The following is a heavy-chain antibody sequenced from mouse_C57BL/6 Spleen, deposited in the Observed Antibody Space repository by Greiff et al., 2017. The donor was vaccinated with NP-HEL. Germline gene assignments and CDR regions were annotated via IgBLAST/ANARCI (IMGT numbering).Heavy chain of an antibody. D-gene: IGHD1-1*01. Sequence: EVQGVESGGGLVQPGGSLSLSCAASGFTFTDYYMSWVRQPPGKALEWLGFIRNKANGYKTEYSASVKGRFTISRDNSPSILYLQMNALRSEDSATYYCARWDTGFAYWGQGTLVTVSA. V-gene: IGHV7-3*01. J-gene: IGHJ3*01. CDR1: GFTFTDYY. CDR2: IRNKANGYKT. CDR3: ARWDTGFAY.